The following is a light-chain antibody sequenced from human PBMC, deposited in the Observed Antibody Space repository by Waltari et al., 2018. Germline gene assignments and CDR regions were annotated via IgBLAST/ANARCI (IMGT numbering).Light chain of an antibody. CDR3: SSYAGSSKGV. CDR2: AAS. V-gene: IGLV2-23*01. CDR1: SSDVANYTL. J-gene: IGLJ2*01. Sequence: QPALPQPASASGSPGQPITLSCTGTSSDVANYTLVSWYQQHPGKAPKLMIYAASKRPSGCSERFSGSKSGDMASLTSSGLQPGDEAEYFCSSYAGSSKGVFGGGTKVTVL.